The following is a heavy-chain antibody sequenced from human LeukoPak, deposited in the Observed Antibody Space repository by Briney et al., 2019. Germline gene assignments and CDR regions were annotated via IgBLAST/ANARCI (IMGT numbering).Heavy chain of an antibody. D-gene: IGHD3-10*01. J-gene: IGHJ4*02. CDR3: AKSESFYGSGSHDY. Sequence: GGSLRLSCAASGFTFSSCGMHWVRQAPGKGLEWVAVISYDGSNKYYADSVKGRFTISRDNSKNTLYLQMNSLRAEDTAVYYCAKSESFYGSGSHDYWGQGTLVTVSS. V-gene: IGHV3-30*18. CDR2: ISYDGSNK. CDR1: GFTFSSCG.